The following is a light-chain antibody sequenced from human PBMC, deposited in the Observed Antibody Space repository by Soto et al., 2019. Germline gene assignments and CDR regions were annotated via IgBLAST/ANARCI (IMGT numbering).Light chain of an antibody. CDR3: GTWDNSLSALYV. CDR2: DNN. CDR1: SSNIGGNS. J-gene: IGLJ1*01. V-gene: IGLV1-51*01. Sequence: QSVLTQPPSVSAAPGQKVTISCSGSSSNIGGNSVSWYQQLPGTAPKLLIYDNNKRPSGIPDRFSGSKSGTSATLGITGLQTGDEADYYCGTWDNSLSALYVFGSGTKVTVL.